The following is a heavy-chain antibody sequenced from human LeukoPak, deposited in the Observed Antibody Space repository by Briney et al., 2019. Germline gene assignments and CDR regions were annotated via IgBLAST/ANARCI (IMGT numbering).Heavy chain of an antibody. D-gene: IGHD3-16*02. CDR3: ARTHYDYVWGSYRFNWFDP. CDR2: MNPNSGNT. CDR1: GYTFTSYD. V-gene: IGHV1-8*01. J-gene: IGHJ5*02. Sequence: ASVKVSCKASGYTFTSYDINWVRQATGPGLEWMGWMNPNSGNTGYAQKFQGRVTMTRNTSISTAYMELSSLRSEDTAVYYCARTHYDYVWGSYRFNWFDPWGQGTLVTVSS.